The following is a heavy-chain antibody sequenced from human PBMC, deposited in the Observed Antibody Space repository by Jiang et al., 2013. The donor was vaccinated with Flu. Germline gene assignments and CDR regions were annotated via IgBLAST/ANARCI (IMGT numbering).Heavy chain of an antibody. D-gene: IGHD2-21*02. Sequence: KPTQTLTLTCTFSGFPLSTSGVGVGWIRQPPGKALEWLALIYWNDDKRYSPSLKSRVTITKDTSKNQVVLTMTNMDPVDTATYYCAHKFFEARCGGDCYSFDYWGQGALVTVSS. V-gene: IGHV2-5*01. CDR3: AHKFFEARCGGDCYSFDY. CDR2: IYWNDDK. J-gene: IGHJ4*02. CDR1: GFPLSTSGVG.